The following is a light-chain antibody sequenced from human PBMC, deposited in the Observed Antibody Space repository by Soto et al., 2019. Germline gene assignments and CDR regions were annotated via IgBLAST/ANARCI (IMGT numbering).Light chain of an antibody. CDR1: SSDVGGYNY. Sequence: QSVLTQPASVSGSPGQSIAISCTGTSSDVGGYNYVSWYQQHPGKSPKLMIFDVTNRPSGVSDRFSGSKSGSTASLTISGLQADDEADYYCTSFAGSGTYVFGTGTKVTVL. V-gene: IGLV2-14*01. CDR3: TSFAGSGTYV. CDR2: DVT. J-gene: IGLJ1*01.